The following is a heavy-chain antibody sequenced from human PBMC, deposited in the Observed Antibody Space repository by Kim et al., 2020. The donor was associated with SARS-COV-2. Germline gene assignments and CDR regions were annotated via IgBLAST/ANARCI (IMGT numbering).Heavy chain of an antibody. CDR1: GGSISSRGYC. CDR2: IYYSGSS. Sequence: SETLSLTCTVSGGSISSRGYCWSWIRQHPGKGLEWIGYIYYSGSSYYNPSLKSRITISLDTSKNQFSLNLSSVTAADAAVYYCARNTYGSPGANFWGQGTLVTVSS. J-gene: IGHJ4*02. D-gene: IGHD5-18*01. V-gene: IGHV4-31*03. CDR3: ARNTYGSPGANF.